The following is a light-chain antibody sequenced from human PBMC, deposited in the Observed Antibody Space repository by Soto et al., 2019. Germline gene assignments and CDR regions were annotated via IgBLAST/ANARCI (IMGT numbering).Light chain of an antibody. CDR3: QQYGSSPRLT. CDR1: QIVSGNY. CDR2: GAT. Sequence: EIVLTQSPGTLSLSPGERATLSCMASQIVSGNYLAWYQQKLGQAPRLLIYGATSRATGIPDRFSGSVSGTDFTLTISRLEPEDFAVYYCQQYGSSPRLTFGGGAKVDIK. J-gene: IGKJ4*01. V-gene: IGKV3-20*01.